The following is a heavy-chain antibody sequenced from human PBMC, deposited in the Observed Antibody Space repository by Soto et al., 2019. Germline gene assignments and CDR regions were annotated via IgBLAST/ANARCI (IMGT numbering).Heavy chain of an antibody. Sequence: GGSLRLSCAASGFTFSSYGMHWVRQAPGKGLEWVAVIWYDGSNKYYADSVKGRFTISRDNSKNTLYLQMNSLRAEDTAVYYCASDLTYYYDSSGPLDYWGQGTLVTVSS. V-gene: IGHV3-33*01. CDR2: IWYDGSNK. D-gene: IGHD3-22*01. J-gene: IGHJ4*02. CDR3: ASDLTYYYDSSGPLDY. CDR1: GFTFSSYG.